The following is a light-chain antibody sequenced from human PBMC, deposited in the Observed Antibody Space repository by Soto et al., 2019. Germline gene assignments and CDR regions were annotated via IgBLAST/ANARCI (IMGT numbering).Light chain of an antibody. CDR1: SSDVGGYNY. J-gene: IGLJ2*01. V-gene: IGLV2-14*01. CDR3: SSYISSSTVV. Sequence: QFVLTQPASVSGSPGQSITISCTGTSSDVGGYNYVSWYQQHPGKAPKLMISEVSNRPSGVSNRFSGSKSGNTASLTISGLQAEDEADYYCSSYISSSTVVFGGGTKLTVL. CDR2: EVS.